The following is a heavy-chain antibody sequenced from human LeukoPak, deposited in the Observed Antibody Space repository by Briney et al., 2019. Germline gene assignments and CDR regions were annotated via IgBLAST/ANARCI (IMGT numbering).Heavy chain of an antibody. CDR3: ARSFRGLD. D-gene: IGHD3-10*01. CDR1: GFTFSSYE. V-gene: IGHV4-59*01. CDR2: VHYTGTT. J-gene: IGHJ4*02. Sequence: GSLRLSCAASGFTFSSYEMHWVRQVPGKGLEWIGYVHYTGTTNYNPSLNGRATISLDTSKNHFSLRLSSMAAADTAVYYCARSFRGLDWGQGTLVTVSS.